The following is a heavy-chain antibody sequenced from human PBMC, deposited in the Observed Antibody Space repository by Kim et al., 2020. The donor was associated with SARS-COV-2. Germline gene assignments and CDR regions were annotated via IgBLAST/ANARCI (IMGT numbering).Heavy chain of an antibody. CDR3: ARDWTLAAPLPRTFDY. CDR1: GYTFTSYG. V-gene: IGHV1-18*01. J-gene: IGHJ4*02. CDR2: ISAYNGNT. Sequence: ASVKVSCKASGYTFTSYGISWVRQAPGQGLEWMGWISAYNGNTNYAQKLQGRVTMTTDTSTSTAYMELRSLRSDDTAVYYCARDWTLAAPLPRTFDYWGQGTLVTVSS. D-gene: IGHD6-6*01.